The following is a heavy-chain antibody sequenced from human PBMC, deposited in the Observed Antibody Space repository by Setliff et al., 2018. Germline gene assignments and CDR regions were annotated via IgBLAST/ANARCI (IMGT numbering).Heavy chain of an antibody. D-gene: IGHD7-27*01. CDR3: ARLRPGDPHFDY. CDR2: MSHDGRNK. CDR1: GFTFSSFA. V-gene: IGHV3-30*15. J-gene: IGHJ4*02. Sequence: GGSLRLSCAASGFTFSSFAMHWVRQAPGKGLEWVAMMSHDGRNKYYADSVKDRFTISRDNSKNTLYLQMSSLRPEDSAVYCCARLRPGDPHFDYWGQGTLVTVSS.